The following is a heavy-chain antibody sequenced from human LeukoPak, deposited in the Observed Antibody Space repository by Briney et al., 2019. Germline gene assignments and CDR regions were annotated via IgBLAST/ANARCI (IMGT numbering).Heavy chain of an antibody. Sequence: SETLSLTCAVYGGSFSSYYWSWIRQPPGKGLEWIGYIYYSGSTNYNPSLKSRVTISVDTSKNQFSLKLSSVTAADTAVYYCAREGGIAVAGNWFDPWGQGTLVTVSS. CDR3: AREGGIAVAGNWFDP. D-gene: IGHD6-19*01. J-gene: IGHJ5*02. V-gene: IGHV4-59*01. CDR1: GGSFSSYY. CDR2: IYYSGST.